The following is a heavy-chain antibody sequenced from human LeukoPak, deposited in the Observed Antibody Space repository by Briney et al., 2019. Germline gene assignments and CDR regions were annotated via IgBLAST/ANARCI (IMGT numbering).Heavy chain of an antibody. J-gene: IGHJ4*02. Sequence: PAGGSLRLSCEASGFTFSTYAMSWVRQAPGKGREWVSAISGSGDNTYYADSVKGRFTISRDNSKNTLYLQMYSLRADDTAVYYCAKDRYDSSIVTTYDYWGQGTLVTISS. CDR3: AKDRYDSSIVTTYDY. CDR1: GFTFSTYA. CDR2: ISGSGDNT. V-gene: IGHV3-23*01. D-gene: IGHD3-22*01.